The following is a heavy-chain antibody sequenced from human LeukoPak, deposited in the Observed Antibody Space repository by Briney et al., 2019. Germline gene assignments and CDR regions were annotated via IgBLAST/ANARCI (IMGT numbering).Heavy chain of an antibody. V-gene: IGHV1-2*02. CDR1: GYTLTGYY. D-gene: IGHD5-24*01. CDR2: INPNSGGT. CDR3: ARAPLGGDGYNLDY. J-gene: IGHJ4*02. Sequence: GASVKVPCKASGYTLTGYYMHWVRQAPGQGLEWMGWINPNSGGTNYAQKFQGRVTMTRDTSISTAYMELSRLRSDDTAVYYCARAPLGGDGYNLDYWGQGTLVTVSS.